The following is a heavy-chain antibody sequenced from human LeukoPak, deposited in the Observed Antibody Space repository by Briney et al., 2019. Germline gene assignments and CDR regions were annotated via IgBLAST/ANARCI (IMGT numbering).Heavy chain of an antibody. D-gene: IGHD3-3*01. CDR1: GFTFSNYG. J-gene: IGHJ4*02. Sequence: GGSLRLSCAASGFTFSNYGMHWVRQAPGKGLEWVAVTSYDGSNKYYADSVKGRFTISRDNAKNSLYLQMNSLRAEDTAVYYCARAGSFWPWNYWGQGTLVTVSS. CDR3: ARAGSFWPWNY. V-gene: IGHV3-30*03. CDR2: TSYDGSNK.